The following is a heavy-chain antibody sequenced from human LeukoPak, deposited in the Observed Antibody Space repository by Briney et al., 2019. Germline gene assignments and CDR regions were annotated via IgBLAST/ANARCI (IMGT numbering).Heavy chain of an antibody. D-gene: IGHD6-19*01. CDR1: VQSFSGYY. J-gene: IGHJ4*02. V-gene: IGHV4-34*01. CDR2: INHSGST. Sequence: AETLSLTCAVCVQSFSGYYWSWIRQPRGKGLEWIGEINHSGSTNYNPSLKSRVTISVDTSKNQFSLKLSSVTAADTAVYYCARPYSSGWYAVWGQGTLVTVSS. CDR3: ARPYSSGWYAV.